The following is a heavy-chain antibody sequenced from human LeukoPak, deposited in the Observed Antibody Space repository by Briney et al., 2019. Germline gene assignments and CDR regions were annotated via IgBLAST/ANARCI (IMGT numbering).Heavy chain of an antibody. CDR3: ARDLGPYGDPQQVFDY. V-gene: IGHV3-33*01. J-gene: IGHJ4*02. CDR1: GGTFSSYG. Sequence: SCKASGGTFSSYGMHWVRQAPGKGLEWVAVIWYDGSNKYYADSVKGRFTISRDNSKNTLYLQMNSLRAEDTAVYYCARDLGPYGDPQQVFDYWGQGTLVTVSS. CDR2: IWYDGSNK. D-gene: IGHD4-17*01.